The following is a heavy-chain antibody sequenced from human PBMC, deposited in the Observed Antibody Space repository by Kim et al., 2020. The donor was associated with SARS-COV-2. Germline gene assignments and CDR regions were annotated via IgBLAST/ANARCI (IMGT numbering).Heavy chain of an antibody. V-gene: IGHV3-49*03. CDR2: IRSKACGGTT. D-gene: IGHD5-18*01. Sequence: GGSLRLSCTASGFTFGGYAMSWFRQAPGKGLEWVGFIRSKACGGTTEYAATVKGRFTSARDDSKSIPYLQMNSLETEDTAVYYCTRDGGSYGYGGPDYWGQGTLVTVSS. CDR1: GFTFGGYA. J-gene: IGHJ4*02. CDR3: TRDGGSYGYGGPDY.